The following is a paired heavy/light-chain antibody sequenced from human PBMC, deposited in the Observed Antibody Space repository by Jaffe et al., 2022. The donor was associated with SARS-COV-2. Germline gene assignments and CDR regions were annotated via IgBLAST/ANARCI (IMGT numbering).Heavy chain of an antibody. Sequence: QLQVQESGPGLVKPSETLSLTCTVSGFSISSRNYYWGWIRQPPGKGLEWIGSIYYSGGTYYNPSLKSRVTMSVDTSKNEFSLKLSSATAADTAVYYCARHYGSGSYYYHYYYMDVWGKGTTVTVSS. CDR3: ARHYGSGSYYYHYYYMDV. CDR2: IYYSGGT. CDR1: GFSISSRNYY. J-gene: IGHJ6*03. D-gene: IGHD3-10*01. V-gene: IGHV4-39*01.
Light chain of an antibody. CDR3: QSYDSGLSGSV. J-gene: IGLJ3*02. V-gene: IGLV1-40*01. CDR2: ANG. CDR1: SSNIGAGYG. Sequence: QSVLTQPPSVSGAPGQSVTISCTGSSSNIGAGYGVHWYQQFPGTPPKLLIYANGNRPSGVPDRFSGSRSGPSASLAISGLQAEDEADYYCQSYDSGLSGSVFGGGTKLTVL.